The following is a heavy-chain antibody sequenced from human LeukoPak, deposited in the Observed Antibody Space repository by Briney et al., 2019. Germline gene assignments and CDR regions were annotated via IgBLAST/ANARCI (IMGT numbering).Heavy chain of an antibody. CDR3: ARDQTPFV. CDR2: IKQDGSEQ. Sequence: GGSLRLSCAASGFTYSNYWMTWVRQAPGKGLEWVANIKQDGSEQYYVDSVKGRFTISRDNAKNSLYLQMNSLRAEDTAVYYCARDQTPFVWGQGTLVTVSA. J-gene: IGHJ4*02. V-gene: IGHV3-7*01. CDR1: GFTYSNYW.